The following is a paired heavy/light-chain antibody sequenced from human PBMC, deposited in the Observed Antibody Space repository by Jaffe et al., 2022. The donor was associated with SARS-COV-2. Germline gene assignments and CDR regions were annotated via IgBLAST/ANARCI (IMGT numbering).Heavy chain of an antibody. Sequence: QVQLQESGPRLVKPSETLSLTCIVSGGSLSLYYGSWFRQTPGKGLEWIGYVKYSGRTNYNPSLKDRVTLSVDTSRNQFSLRLTSVTAADSAVYYCARSADYSYGVDVWGQGTTVTVSS. CDR2: VKYSGRT. J-gene: IGHJ6*02. CDR1: GGSLSLYY. CDR3: ARSADYSYGVDV. V-gene: IGHV4-59*01.
Light chain of an antibody. CDR3: QYYGSYLN. Sequence: EVVLTQSPGTLSLPPGERATLSCRASQNVNNIYLAWYQQKPGQAPSLLIYGASSRATGVPDRFGGSGSGTDFTLTISRLEPEDSAVYYCQYYGSYLNFGGGSRVEIQ. V-gene: IGKV3-20*01. J-gene: IGKJ4*01. CDR1: QNVNNIY. CDR2: GAS.